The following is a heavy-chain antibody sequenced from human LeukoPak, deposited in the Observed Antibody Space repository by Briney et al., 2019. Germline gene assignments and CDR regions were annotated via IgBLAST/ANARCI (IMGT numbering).Heavy chain of an antibody. Sequence: TGGSLRLSCTASGLTFSTSGFNWVRQAPGKGLEWVASIGPTGSDRYHADSIKGRFTISRDNANNFLYLQMNSLRVEDTALYYCARDLKRVAAVQPPEFDHRGQGTLVTVSS. V-gene: IGHV3-21*04. CDR3: ARDLKRVAAVQPPEFDH. CDR2: IGPTGSDR. J-gene: IGHJ4*02. CDR1: GLTFSTSG. D-gene: IGHD6-13*01.